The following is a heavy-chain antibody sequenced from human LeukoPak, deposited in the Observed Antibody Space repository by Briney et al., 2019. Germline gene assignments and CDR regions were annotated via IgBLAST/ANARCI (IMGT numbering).Heavy chain of an antibody. CDR2: IYYSGSA. V-gene: IGHV4-31*03. J-gene: IGHJ5*01. CDR3: ARSLGENCSSTSCYLNWFDS. CDR1: GGSISSDSYY. Sequence: SQTLSLTCTVSGGSISSDSYYWSWIRQHPGKGLERIGYIYYSGSAYYNPSLNSRVTISVDSSKNQFSLRLTSVTAADTAVYYCARSLGENCSSTSCYLNWFDSWDQGTLVTDSS. D-gene: IGHD2-2*01.